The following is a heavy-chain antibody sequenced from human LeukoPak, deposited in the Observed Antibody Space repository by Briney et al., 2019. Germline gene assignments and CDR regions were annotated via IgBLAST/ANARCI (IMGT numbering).Heavy chain of an antibody. CDR1: GFTFSDYW. J-gene: IGHJ4*02. CDR2: IKGDETEK. D-gene: IGHD5-18*01. V-gene: IGHV3-7*03. CDR3: AKDISRTGYSYGYGD. Sequence: GGSLRLSCAASGFTFSDYWMHWVRRAPGKGLEWVANIKGDETEKYYVDSVKGRFTISRDNSKNTLYLQMNSLRAEDTAVYYCAKDISRTGYSYGYGDWGQGTLVTVSS.